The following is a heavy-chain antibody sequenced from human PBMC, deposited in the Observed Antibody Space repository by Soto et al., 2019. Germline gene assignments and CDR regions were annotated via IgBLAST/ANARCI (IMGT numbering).Heavy chain of an antibody. CDR2: IYVGGST. Sequence: SQTLSLTCVVSGDSISSGTYYWGWIRQPPGKRLEWIGSIYVGGSTHYNPSLKSRVTISVDTSKNQFSLKLRFLTAADTAVYYCARNQISYLYSSDTRGGAFYVWGQGTVVTVSS. CDR3: ARNQISYLYSSDTRGGAFYV. CDR1: GDSISSGTYY. J-gene: IGHJ3*01. V-gene: IGHV4-39*01. D-gene: IGHD3-22*01.